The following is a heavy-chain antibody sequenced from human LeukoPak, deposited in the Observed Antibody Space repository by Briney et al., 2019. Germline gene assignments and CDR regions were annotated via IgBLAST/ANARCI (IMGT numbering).Heavy chain of an antibody. CDR2: ISPKYGGT. Sequence: ASVKVSCKASGYSFTGYFMHWVRQAPGQGLEWMGWISPKYGGTNYTQKFQGRVTMTRDPSTSTAYMELSRLRSDDTAVYYCAREFTDCSTTSCYGDYYYNGMDVWGQGTTVTVS. CDR1: GYSFTGYF. J-gene: IGHJ6*02. D-gene: IGHD2-2*01. CDR3: AREFTDCSTTSCYGDYYYNGMDV. V-gene: IGHV1-2*02.